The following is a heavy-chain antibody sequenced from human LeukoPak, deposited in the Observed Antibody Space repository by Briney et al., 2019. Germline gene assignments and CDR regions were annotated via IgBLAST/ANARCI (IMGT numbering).Heavy chain of an antibody. D-gene: IGHD2-2*01. Sequence: GGSLRLSCTASGFTFSSYAMNWVRQAPGKGPDWVSGIGAGGTFTYYADSVKGRFTISRDNSRNTLYLQMNSLRADDTAVYYCAKGGYCSSSSCYYGWFEPWGQGTLVTVSS. V-gene: IGHV3-23*01. CDR1: GFTFSSYA. CDR2: IGAGGTFT. CDR3: AKGGYCSSSSCYYGWFEP. J-gene: IGHJ5*02.